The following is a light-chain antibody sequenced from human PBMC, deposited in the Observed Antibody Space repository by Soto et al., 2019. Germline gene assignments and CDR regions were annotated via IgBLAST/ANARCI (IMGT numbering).Light chain of an antibody. CDR1: QNIRTY. CDR2: DAS. Sequence: DIQMTQSPSSLSASVGDRVTSTCQASQNIRTYLKCYQQKPGRAPKLLIDDASKLGIGVPSRFSRSGTETDFTFTISSLQPEDIATKYCQQYDDPPFTFGPGTKADLK. V-gene: IGKV1-33*01. CDR3: QQYDDPPFT. J-gene: IGKJ3*01.